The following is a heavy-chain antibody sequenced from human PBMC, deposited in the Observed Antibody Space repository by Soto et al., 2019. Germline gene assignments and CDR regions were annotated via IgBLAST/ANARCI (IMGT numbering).Heavy chain of an antibody. Sequence: ASVKVSCKASGYTFTSYGISWVRQAPGQGLEWMGWISAYNGNTNYAQKLQGRVTMTTDTSTSTAYMGLRSLRSDDTAGYYGAGRLATIRGGDTAMRLPGYYYGMDVWGQGTTVTVSS. CDR1: GYTFTSYG. V-gene: IGHV1-18*01. D-gene: IGHD5-18*01. CDR2: ISAYNGNT. J-gene: IGHJ6*02. CDR3: AGRLATIRGGDTAMRLPGYYYGMDV.